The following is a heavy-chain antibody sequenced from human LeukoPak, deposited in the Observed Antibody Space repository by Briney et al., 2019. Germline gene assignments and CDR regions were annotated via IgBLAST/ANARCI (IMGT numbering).Heavy chain of an antibody. CDR3: ARRGSSSWYFDY. V-gene: IGHV4-59*08. CDR1: GGSISSYY. D-gene: IGHD6-13*01. Sequence: SETLSLTCTVSGGSISSYYWSWIRQPPGKGLEWIGYIYYSGSTNYNPSLKSRVTISVDTSKNQFSLKLSSVTAPDTAVYYCARRGSSSWYFDYWGQGTLVTVSS. J-gene: IGHJ4*02. CDR2: IYYSGST.